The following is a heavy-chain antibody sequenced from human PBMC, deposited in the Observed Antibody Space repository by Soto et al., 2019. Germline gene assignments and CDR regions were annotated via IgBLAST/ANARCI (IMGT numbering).Heavy chain of an antibody. CDR3: ARHGYNYGGGYFDY. Sequence: GGSLRLSCAASGVTVSSNYMSWVRQAPGKGLKWVSVIYSGGSTYYADSEKDRITISRDKSKNTLYLQMNSLRAEDTAVYYCARHGYNYGGGYFDYWGQGT. V-gene: IGHV3-66*04. CDR1: GVTVSSNY. J-gene: IGHJ4*02. D-gene: IGHD5-18*01. CDR2: IYSGGST.